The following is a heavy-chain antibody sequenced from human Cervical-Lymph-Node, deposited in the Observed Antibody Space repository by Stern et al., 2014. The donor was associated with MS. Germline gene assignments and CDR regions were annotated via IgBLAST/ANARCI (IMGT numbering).Heavy chain of an antibody. Sequence: VQLVESGGGVVQPGRSLRLSCAASGFTFTGSGMPWVRQAPGKGLEWVANIGADGSAKHYVDSVRGRFTVSRDNSKNTLYLQMDSLRPDDTALYFCAKDRTNGWSFDYWGQGALVTVSS. J-gene: IGHJ4*02. V-gene: IGHV3-30*18. CDR2: IGADGSAK. CDR3: AKDRTNGWSFDY. D-gene: IGHD4-17*01. CDR1: GFTFTGSG.